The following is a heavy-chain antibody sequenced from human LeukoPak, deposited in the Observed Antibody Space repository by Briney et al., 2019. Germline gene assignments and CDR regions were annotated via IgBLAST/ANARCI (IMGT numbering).Heavy chain of an antibody. CDR3: ARVINSGWLGELSD. CDR2: INSDGSST. CDR1: GFTSSTYW. V-gene: IGHV3-74*01. D-gene: IGHD6-19*01. J-gene: IGHJ4*02. Sequence: GGSLRLSCAASGFTSSTYWMRRVRQAPGKGLVWVSRINSDGSSTTYADSVKGRFTISRDNAKNTLYLQMNSLRAEDTAVYYCARVINSGWLGELSDWGQGTLVTVSS.